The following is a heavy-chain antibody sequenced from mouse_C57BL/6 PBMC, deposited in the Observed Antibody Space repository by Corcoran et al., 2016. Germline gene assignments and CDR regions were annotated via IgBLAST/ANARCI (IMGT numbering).Heavy chain of an antibody. CDR2: IYPGDGDT. CDR1: GYAFSSYW. V-gene: IGHV1-80*01. D-gene: IGHD1-1*01. CDR3: ASPYYYGSSLGAY. J-gene: IGHJ3*01. Sequence: QVQLQQSGAELVKPGASVKISCKASGYAFSSYWMNWVKQRPGKGLEWIGQIYPGDGDTNYNGKFKGKATLTADKSSSTAYMQLSSLTSEDSAVYFCASPYYYGSSLGAYWGQGTLVTVSA.